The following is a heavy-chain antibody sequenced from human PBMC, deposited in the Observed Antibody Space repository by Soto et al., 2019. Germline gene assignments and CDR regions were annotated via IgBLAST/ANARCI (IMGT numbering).Heavy chain of an antibody. D-gene: IGHD2-2*01. CDR1: GYTFTSYY. CDR3: ARDKTVPCSSTSCPEVDDGRYYYYGMAV. J-gene: IGHJ6*02. Sequence: GASVKVSCKASGYTFTSYYMHWVRQAPGQGLEWMGIINPSGGSTSYAQKFQGRVTMTRDTSTSTVYMELSSLRSEDTAVYYCARDKTVPCSSTSCPEVDDGRYYYYGMAVWGQGTTVTVSS. CDR2: INPSGGST. V-gene: IGHV1-46*03.